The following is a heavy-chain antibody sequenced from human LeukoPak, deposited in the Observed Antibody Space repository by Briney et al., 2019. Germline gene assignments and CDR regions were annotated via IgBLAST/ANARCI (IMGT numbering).Heavy chain of an antibody. CDR3: SRDAPYFDS. V-gene: IGHV3-30*04. CDR1: GFTFSSNA. J-gene: IGHJ4*02. CDR2: ISYDGRDE. Sequence: GGSLRLSCAASGFTFSSNAMHWIRQAPDRGLEWVAVISYDGRDENYVDSVKGRFTISRDNSRDTMYLHMNSLRVEDTAMYYCSRDAPYFDSWGRGTLVTVSS.